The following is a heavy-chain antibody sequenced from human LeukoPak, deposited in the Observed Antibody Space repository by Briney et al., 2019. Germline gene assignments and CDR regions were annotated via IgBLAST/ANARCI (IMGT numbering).Heavy chain of an antibody. V-gene: IGHV6-1*01. CDR1: GDSVSSDSAA. CDR2: TYYRSKWYN. CDR3: TRDKYYFDY. J-gene: IGHJ4*02. Sequence: SQTLSLTCVMSGDSVSSDSAAWNWIWQSPSRGLEWLGRTYYRSKWYNDYAVSVKSRLTINPDTSKNQFSLQLNSVTPEDTAVYYCTRDKYYFDYWGQGTLVTVSS.